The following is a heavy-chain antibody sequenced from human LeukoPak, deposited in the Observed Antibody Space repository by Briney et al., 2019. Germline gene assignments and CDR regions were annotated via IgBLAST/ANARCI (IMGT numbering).Heavy chain of an antibody. CDR3: AKARHQKYSYSDY. Sequence: PGGSLRLSCAASGFTFSSYGMHWVRQAPGKGLEWVAVIWYDGSNKYYADSVKGRFTISRDNSKNTLYLQMNSLRAEDTAVYYCAKARHQKYSYSDYWGQGTLVTVSS. D-gene: IGHD5-18*01. CDR2: IWYDGSNK. J-gene: IGHJ4*02. V-gene: IGHV3-33*06. CDR1: GFTFSSYG.